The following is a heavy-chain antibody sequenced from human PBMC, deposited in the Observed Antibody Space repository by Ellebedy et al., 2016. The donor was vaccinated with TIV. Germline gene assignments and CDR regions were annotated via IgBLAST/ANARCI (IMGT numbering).Heavy chain of an antibody. V-gene: IGHV4-39*01. J-gene: IGHJ4*02. CDR3: ARQASYFGPADS. CDR1: GGSIRSDSYY. Sequence: MPSETLSLTCTVSGGSIRSDSYYWGWIRQPPGKGLEWMGNFYYTGSTYYNPSLKSRVTISVDTSQNQFSLTLSSVTAADTAVYYCARQASYFGPADSWGQGTLVPVSS. CDR2: FYYTGST. D-gene: IGHD3-10*01.